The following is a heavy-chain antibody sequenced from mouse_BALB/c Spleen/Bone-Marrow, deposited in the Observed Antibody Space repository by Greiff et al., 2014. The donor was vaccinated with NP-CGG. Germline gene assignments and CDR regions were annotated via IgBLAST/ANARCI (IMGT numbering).Heavy chain of an antibody. V-gene: IGHV5-6-5*01. D-gene: IGHD2-10*02. CDR1: GFTFSSYA. CDR3: AREEYGQKVYAMDY. CDR2: ISSGGST. Sequence: EVKVVESGGGLVEPGGSLKLSCAASGFTFSSYAMSWVRQTPEKRLEWVASISSGGSTYYPDSVKGRFTISRDNARNILYLQMSSLRSEDTAMYYCAREEYGQKVYAMDYWGQGTSVTVSS. J-gene: IGHJ4*01.